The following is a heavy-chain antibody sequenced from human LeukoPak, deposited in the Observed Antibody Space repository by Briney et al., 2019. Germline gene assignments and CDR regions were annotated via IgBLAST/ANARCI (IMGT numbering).Heavy chain of an antibody. CDR1: VYTFSRYW. CDR3: SITYCGGDCYSGGNFDY. J-gene: IGHJ4*02. Sequence: PGGSLRLSCAASVYTFSRYWMSWVRQGPGKGLEWVGFIRSKAYGGTTEYAASVKGRFTISRDDSKSIAYLQMNSLKTEDTAVYSCSITYCGGDCYSGGNFDYWGQGTLVTVSS. V-gene: IGHV3-49*04. D-gene: IGHD2-21*02. CDR2: IRSKAYGGTT.